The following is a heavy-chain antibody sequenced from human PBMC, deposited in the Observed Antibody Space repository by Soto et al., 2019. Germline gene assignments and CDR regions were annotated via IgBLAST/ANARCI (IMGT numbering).Heavy chain of an antibody. CDR2: IHFDGSTT. V-gene: IGHV3-74*01. D-gene: IGHD1-26*01. CDR1: GFTFSSYW. J-gene: IGHJ4*02. CDR3: ARDAYISRYYKFDY. Sequence: GGSLRLSCAASGFTFSSYWMHWVRQVPGKGLVWVSRIHFDGSTTHYADSVKGRFTISRDNAKNTLSLQMNSLRAEDTAVYYCARDAYISRYYKFDYWGQGTLVTVSS.